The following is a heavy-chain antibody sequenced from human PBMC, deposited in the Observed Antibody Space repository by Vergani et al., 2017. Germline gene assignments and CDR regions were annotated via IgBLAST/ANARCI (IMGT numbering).Heavy chain of an antibody. V-gene: IGHV4-34*11. CDR2: IYYSGST. CDR1: GGSFSGYY. J-gene: IGHJ3*02. Sequence: QVQLQQWGAGLLKPSETLSLTCAVYGGSFSGYYWSWIRQPPGKGLEWIGYIYYSGSTNYNPSLKSRVTISVDTSKNQFSLKLSSVTAADTAVYYCARVPYCSSTSCYKRGAFDIWGQGTMVTVSS. CDR3: ARVPYCSSTSCYKRGAFDI. D-gene: IGHD2-2*02.